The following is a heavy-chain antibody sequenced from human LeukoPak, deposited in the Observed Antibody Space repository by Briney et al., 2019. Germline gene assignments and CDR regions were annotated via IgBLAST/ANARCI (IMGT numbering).Heavy chain of an antibody. V-gene: IGHV5-51*01. D-gene: IGHD5-18*01. CDR1: GYRFSNYW. Sequence: GESLKISCKGSGYRFSNYWIGWVRQMPGKGLEWMGIIYPGDSETTYSPSFQGQVTISADKSISTAYLQWSRLKASDTAMYYCARRDSYGPDGEIDYWGQGTLVTVSS. CDR2: IYPGDSET. J-gene: IGHJ4*02. CDR3: ARRDSYGPDGEIDY.